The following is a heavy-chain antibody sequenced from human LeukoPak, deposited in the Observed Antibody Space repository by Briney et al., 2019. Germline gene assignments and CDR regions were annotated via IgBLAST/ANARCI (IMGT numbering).Heavy chain of an antibody. J-gene: IGHJ3*02. Sequence: GASVKVSCXASGYTFTSYYMHWVRQAPGQGLEWMGIINPSGGSTSYAQKFQGRVTMTRDTSTSTVYMELSSLRSEDTAVYYCARVRGVVVVAANDAFDIWGQGTMVTVSS. CDR3: ARVRGVVVVAANDAFDI. V-gene: IGHV1-46*01. CDR2: INPSGGST. D-gene: IGHD2-15*01. CDR1: GYTFTSYY.